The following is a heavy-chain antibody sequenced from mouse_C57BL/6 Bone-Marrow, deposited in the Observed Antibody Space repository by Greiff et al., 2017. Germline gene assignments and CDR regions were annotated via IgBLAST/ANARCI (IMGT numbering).Heavy chain of an antibody. V-gene: IGHV1-80*01. CDR3: ANSNLFAY. Sequence: LVESGAELVKPGASVKISCKASGYAFSSYWMNWVKQRPGKGLEWIGQIYPGDGDTNYNGKFKGKATLTADKSSSTAYMQLSSLTSEDSAVYFCANSNLFAYWGQGTLVTVSA. J-gene: IGHJ3*01. CDR1: GYAFSSYW. D-gene: IGHD2-5*01. CDR2: IYPGDGDT.